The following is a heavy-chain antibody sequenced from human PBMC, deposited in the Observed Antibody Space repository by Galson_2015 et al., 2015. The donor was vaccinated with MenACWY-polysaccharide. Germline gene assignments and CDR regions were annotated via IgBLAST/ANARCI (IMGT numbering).Heavy chain of an antibody. D-gene: IGHD2-2*01. V-gene: IGHV5-51*01. CDR3: ARHKGCSSPTCQLPLGDY. J-gene: IGHJ4*02. CDR2: IYPGDSDT. Sequence: QSGAEVKKPGESLKISCKSSGYSFTSYWLGWVRQMPGKGLEWMGIIYPGDSDTKYSPSFQGQVTISADKSISTAYLQWSSLKASDTAMYYCARHKGCSSPTCQLPLGDYWGQGPLVTVSS. CDR1: GYSFTSYW.